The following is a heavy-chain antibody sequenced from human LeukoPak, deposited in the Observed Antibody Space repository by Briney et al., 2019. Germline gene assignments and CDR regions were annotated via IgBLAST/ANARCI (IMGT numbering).Heavy chain of an antibody. CDR2: VNGDGSAT. CDR3: ARNHYGSVDY. V-gene: IGHV3-74*01. Sequence: GGSLRLSCAASGFTFSNYWMHWVRQAPGKGLVWVSRVNGDGSATNYAYSVKGRFTISRDNAKNTLYLQMNSLRPEDTAAYYCARNHYGSVDYWGQGTLVTVSS. CDR1: GFTFSNYW. J-gene: IGHJ4*02. D-gene: IGHD3-10*01.